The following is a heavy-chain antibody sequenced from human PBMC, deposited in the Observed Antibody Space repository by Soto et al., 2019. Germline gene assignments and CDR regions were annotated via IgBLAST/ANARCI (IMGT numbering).Heavy chain of an antibody. V-gene: IGHV1-3*01. J-gene: IGHJ4*02. CDR2: INAGNGDT. D-gene: IGHD3-10*01. CDR1: GYTFSSYV. CDR3: ARDQPHTGHDF. Sequence: QVQLAQSGAEVRKPGASVKVSCKASGYTFSSYVMHWVRQAPGQRLEWMGWINAGNGDTKYSQKFQGRVTITRDSSASTAYMELSSLTSEDTAVYYCARDQPHTGHDFWGQGTLVTVSS.